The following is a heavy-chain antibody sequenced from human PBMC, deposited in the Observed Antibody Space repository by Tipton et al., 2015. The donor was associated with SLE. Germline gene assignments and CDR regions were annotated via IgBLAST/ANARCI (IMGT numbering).Heavy chain of an antibody. Sequence: TLSLTCTVSGGSISSGDYYWSWIRQPPGKGLEWIGEINHSGSTNYNPSLKSRVTISVDTSKNQFSLKLSSVTAADTAVYYCARGGRPDSSGYFPFDYWGQGTLVTVSS. J-gene: IGHJ4*02. CDR2: INHSGST. CDR3: ARGGRPDSSGYFPFDY. CDR1: GGSISSGDYY. V-gene: IGHV4-30-4*01. D-gene: IGHD3-22*01.